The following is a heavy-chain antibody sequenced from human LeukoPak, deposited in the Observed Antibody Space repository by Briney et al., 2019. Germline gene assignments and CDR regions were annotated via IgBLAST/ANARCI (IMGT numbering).Heavy chain of an antibody. D-gene: IGHD6-6*01. Sequence: PSETLSLTCSVSGGSISSYYWSWIRQPPGKTPEWIGYIYYTGKTNYNPSLKSRVTISVDTSKNQFSLKLNSVTAADTAVYYCARDRHIDYWGQGTLVTVSS. CDR2: IYYTGKT. CDR1: GGSISSYY. CDR3: ARDRHIDY. J-gene: IGHJ4*02. V-gene: IGHV4-59*12.